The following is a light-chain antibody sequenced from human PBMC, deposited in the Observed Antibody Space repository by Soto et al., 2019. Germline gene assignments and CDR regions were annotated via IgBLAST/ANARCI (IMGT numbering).Light chain of an antibody. Sequence: QSVVTQPASVSGSPGQSITISCTRTSSDVGGYDYVSWYQQYPGKAPRLIIYEVSNRPSGVSNRFSGSKSGNTASLTISGLRAEDEGDYFCSSYTGTSALILFGGGTKLTVL. CDR1: SSDVGGYDY. CDR3: SSYTGTSALIL. V-gene: IGLV2-14*01. CDR2: EVS. J-gene: IGLJ2*01.